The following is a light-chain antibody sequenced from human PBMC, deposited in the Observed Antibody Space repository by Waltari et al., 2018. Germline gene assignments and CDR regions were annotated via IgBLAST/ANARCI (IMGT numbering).Light chain of an antibody. V-gene: IGLV3-21*02. J-gene: IGLJ3*02. CDR3: QVWDSSSDLNWV. Sequence: YVLSQPPSVSVAPGATASIPCRGTNLGTKSVHWYQVKAGLAPLLVVYDDAVRPSGIPERFSGFNSGNTATLTITGVEGGDEADYFCQVWDSSSDLNWVFGGGTKLTVL. CDR2: DDA. CDR1: NLGTKS.